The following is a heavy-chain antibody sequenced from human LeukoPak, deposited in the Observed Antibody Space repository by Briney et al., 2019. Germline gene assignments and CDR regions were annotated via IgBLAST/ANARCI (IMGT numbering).Heavy chain of an antibody. J-gene: IGHJ4*02. CDR3: ARYDRGLFFFDD. V-gene: IGHV4-59*08. CDR1: GASVRNEY. CDR2: THYSGSS. Sequence: SETLSLTCTVSGASVRNEYWSWIRQPPGKGLEWIGYTHYSGSSNYHPSLGSRVTISLDTSQNQFSLKLKSVTAADTGMYHCARYDRGLFFFDDWGQGTLVTVSS. D-gene: IGHD1-14*01.